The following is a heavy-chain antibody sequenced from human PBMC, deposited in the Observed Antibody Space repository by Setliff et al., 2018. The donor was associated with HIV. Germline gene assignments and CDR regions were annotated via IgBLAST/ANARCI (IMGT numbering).Heavy chain of an antibody. V-gene: IGHV1-69*13. CDR2: IIPIIATT. J-gene: IGHJ6*02. CDR1: GDTFRSHA. CDR3: ARNGPHGSGWYHGMDV. D-gene: IGHD6-19*01. Sequence: SVKVSCKASGDTFRSHAISWVRQAPGQGLEWMGGIIPIIATTNYAQKFQDRVTITADEFTNTAYMEVSSLRSEDTAVYYCARNGPHGSGWYHGMDVWGQGTTVTVSS.